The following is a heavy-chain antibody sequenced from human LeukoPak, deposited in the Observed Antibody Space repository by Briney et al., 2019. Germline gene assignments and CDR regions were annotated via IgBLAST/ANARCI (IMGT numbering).Heavy chain of an antibody. CDR3: ARHGYSSSWYEYYFDY. J-gene: IGHJ4*02. V-gene: IGHV4-59*08. Sequence: SETLSLTCTASGGSISSYYWSWIRQPPGKGLEWIGYIYYSGSTNYNPSLKSRVTISVDTSKNQFSLKLSSVTAADTAVYYCARHGYSSSWYEYYFDYWGQGTLVTVSS. D-gene: IGHD6-13*01. CDR2: IYYSGST. CDR1: GGSISSYY.